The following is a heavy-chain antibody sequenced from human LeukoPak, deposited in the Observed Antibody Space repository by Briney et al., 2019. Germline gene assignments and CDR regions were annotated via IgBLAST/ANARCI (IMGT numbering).Heavy chain of an antibody. J-gene: IGHJ4*02. CDR3: AMIEQVVSNVEGGY. CDR2: ISSSSSYI. D-gene: IGHD6-6*01. Sequence: GGSLRLSCAASGFTFSSYNMNWVRQAPGKGLEWVSPISSSSSYIYYADSVKGRFTISRDNAKNSLYLQMNSLRADDTAVYFCAMIEQVVSNVEGGYWGQGTLVTVSS. V-gene: IGHV3-21*01. CDR1: GFTFSSYN.